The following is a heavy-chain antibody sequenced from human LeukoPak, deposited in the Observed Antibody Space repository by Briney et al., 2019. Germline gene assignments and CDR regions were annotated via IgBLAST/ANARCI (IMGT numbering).Heavy chain of an antibody. Sequence: PGGSLRLSCAASGFTFSSYAMSWVRQAPGKGLEWVSYISSSSSTIYYADSVKGRFTISRDNAKNSLYLQMNSLRDEDTAVYYCARETYYYDSSGYYEAFDIWGQGTMVTVSS. CDR1: GFTFSSYA. V-gene: IGHV3-48*02. D-gene: IGHD3-22*01. CDR3: ARETYYYDSSGYYEAFDI. CDR2: ISSSSSTI. J-gene: IGHJ3*02.